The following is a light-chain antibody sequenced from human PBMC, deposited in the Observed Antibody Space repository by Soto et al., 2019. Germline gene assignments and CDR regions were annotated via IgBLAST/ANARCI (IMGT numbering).Light chain of an antibody. CDR3: QQYGSSSIT. J-gene: IGKJ5*01. CDR1: QSISRS. Sequence: EIVMTQSPATLSVSPGERATLSCRASQSISRSLAWYQQKPGQAPRLLISDASTRATGIPARFSGSGSGTDFTLTISRLEPEDFAVYYCQQYGSSSITFGQGTRLEI. V-gene: IGKV3-15*01. CDR2: DAS.